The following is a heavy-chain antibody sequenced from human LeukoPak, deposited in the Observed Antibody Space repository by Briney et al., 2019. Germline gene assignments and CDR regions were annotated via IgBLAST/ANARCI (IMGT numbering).Heavy chain of an antibody. CDR2: IYHSGST. CDR1: GYSISSGYY. CDR3: ARGGTAKPWWFDP. V-gene: IGHV4-38-2*02. D-gene: IGHD1-1*01. J-gene: IGHJ5*02. Sequence: PSETLSLTCTVSGYSISSGYYWGWIRQPPGKGLEWIGSIYHSGSTYYNPSLKSRVTISVDTSKNQFSLKLSSVTAADTAVYYCARGGTAKPWWFDPWGQGTLVTVSS.